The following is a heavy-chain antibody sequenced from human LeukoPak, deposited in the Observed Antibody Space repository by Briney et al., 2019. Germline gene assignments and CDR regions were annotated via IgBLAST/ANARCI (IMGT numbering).Heavy chain of an antibody. V-gene: IGHV1-58*02. CDR3: AADRWGGDTTFDG. D-gene: IGHD1-26*01. J-gene: IGHJ4*02. CDR1: GFTFTSSA. Sequence: SVTVSCQASGFTFTSSAMQWVRQARGQRLEWIGWIVVSRGNTKNAQKFQVRVTITRDMSTSTAYRELSRLRSEGTGVYYCAADRWGGDTTFDGGGQGTLVTVSS. CDR2: IVVSRGNT.